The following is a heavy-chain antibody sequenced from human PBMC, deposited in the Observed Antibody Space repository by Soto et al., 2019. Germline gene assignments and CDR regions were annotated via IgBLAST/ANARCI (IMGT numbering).Heavy chain of an antibody. Sequence: LSLTCTVSGGSMRNYFWTWIRQPPGKGLEWIGYIHYSGTTSFFPSYNPSLRSRVTISEDTSKNQFSLKLLSVTNADTAVYFCAAGEASRKNLAPYSLDFWGQGTLVTVSS. D-gene: IGHD2-21*01. CDR3: AAGEASRKNLAPYSLDF. CDR2: IHYSGTT. J-gene: IGHJ4*02. CDR1: GGSMRNYF. V-gene: IGHV4-59*01.